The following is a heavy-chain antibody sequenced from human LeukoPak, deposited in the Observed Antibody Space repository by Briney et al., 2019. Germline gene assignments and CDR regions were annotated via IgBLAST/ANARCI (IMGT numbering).Heavy chain of an antibody. Sequence: GGSLRLSRAASRFTFSSYSMNWGRQAPGKGLEWVSSISSSSSYIYYADSVKGRFTISRNNAKNSLYLQMNSLRAEDTAVYYCARDLGDGYNYPHDYWGQGTLVTVSS. CDR1: RFTFSSYS. V-gene: IGHV3-21*01. CDR2: ISSSSSYI. CDR3: ARDLGDGYNYPHDY. J-gene: IGHJ4*02. D-gene: IGHD5-24*01.